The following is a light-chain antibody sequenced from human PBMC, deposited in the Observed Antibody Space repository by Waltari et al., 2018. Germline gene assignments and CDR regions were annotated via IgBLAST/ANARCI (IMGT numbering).Light chain of an antibody. Sequence: QSVLTQPPSVSAAPGQKVTISCSGGNSNFGNDYVSCYQQLPGTAPKPLIYENDKRPSGIPDRVSGSKSGTSATLAITGLQSGDEANYYCGTWDNSLSGGVFGGGTWLTVL. CDR1: NSNFGNDY. CDR3: GTWDNSLSGGV. CDR2: END. J-gene: IGLJ3*02. V-gene: IGLV1-51*02.